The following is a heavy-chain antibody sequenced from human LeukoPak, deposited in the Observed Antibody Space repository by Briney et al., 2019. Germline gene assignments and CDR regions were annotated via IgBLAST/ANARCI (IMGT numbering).Heavy chain of an antibody. D-gene: IGHD3-10*01. CDR3: VLAGSGSYYFDY. CDR2: IYPGDSDT. V-gene: IGHV5-51*01. Sequence: KAGESLKISCKGFGYRFTNYWIGWVRQMPGKGLEWMGIIYPGDSDTRYSPSLQGQVTISADKSINTAYLQWSSLKASDTAMYYCVLAGSGSYYFDYWGQGILVTVSS. CDR1: GYRFTNYW. J-gene: IGHJ4*02.